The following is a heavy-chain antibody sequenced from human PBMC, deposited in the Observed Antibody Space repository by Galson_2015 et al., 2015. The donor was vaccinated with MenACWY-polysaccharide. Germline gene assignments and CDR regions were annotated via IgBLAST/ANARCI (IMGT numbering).Heavy chain of an antibody. Sequence: SLRLSCEASGFTFSSYAMRWVRQVPGKGLEWVSGISGSGGSTYYADYVKGRFTTSRDNSKNMLYLQMNSLRAEDTAVYYCAKDRYSSSWYLDYWGQGTLVTVSS. J-gene: IGHJ4*01. CDR2: ISGSGGST. CDR3: AKDRYSSSWYLDY. V-gene: IGHV3-23*01. D-gene: IGHD6-13*01. CDR1: GFTFSSYA.